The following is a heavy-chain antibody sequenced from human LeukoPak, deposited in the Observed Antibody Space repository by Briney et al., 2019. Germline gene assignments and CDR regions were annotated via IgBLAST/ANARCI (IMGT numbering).Heavy chain of an antibody. J-gene: IGHJ6*03. CDR3: ARTLLPYIAAAGPYYYYMDV. D-gene: IGHD6-13*01. Sequence: ASVKVSCKASGYTFTSYDINWVRQATGQGLEWMGWISAYNGNTNYAQKLQGRVTMTTDTSTSTAYMELRSLRSDDTAVYYCARTLLPYIAAAGPYYYYMDVWGKGTTVTISS. CDR1: GYTFTSYD. V-gene: IGHV1-18*01. CDR2: ISAYNGNT.